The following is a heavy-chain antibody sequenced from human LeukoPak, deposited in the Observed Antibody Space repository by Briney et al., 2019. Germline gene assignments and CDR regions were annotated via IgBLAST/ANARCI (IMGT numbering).Heavy chain of an antibody. D-gene: IGHD4-23*01. V-gene: IGHV3-23*01. J-gene: IGHJ4*02. Sequence: PGGSLRLSCAASGFTFSSYAMSWVRQAPGRGLEWVSAIRGGAGSTFYADSVKGRFTISRDISKNTLYLQMNSLRAEDTAVYYCAKNGISHFDYWGQGTLVTVS. CDR1: GFTFSSYA. CDR3: AKNGISHFDY. CDR2: IRGGAGST.